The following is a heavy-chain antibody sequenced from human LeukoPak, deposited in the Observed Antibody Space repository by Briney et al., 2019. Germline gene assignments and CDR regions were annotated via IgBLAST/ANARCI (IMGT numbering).Heavy chain of an antibody. D-gene: IGHD3-22*01. CDR2: INHSGST. V-gene: IGHV4-34*01. CDR3: ARGDYDSSGSIGFDI. Sequence: SETLSLXCAVYGGSFSGYYWSWIRQPPGKGLEWIGEINHSGSTNYNPSLKSRVTISVDTSKNQFSLKLSSVAAADTAVYYCARGDYDSSGSIGFDIWGQGTMVTVSS. J-gene: IGHJ3*02. CDR1: GGSFSGYY.